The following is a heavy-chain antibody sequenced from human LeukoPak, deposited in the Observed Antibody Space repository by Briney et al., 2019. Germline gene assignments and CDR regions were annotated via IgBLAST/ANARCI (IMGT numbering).Heavy chain of an antibody. CDR3: AREWQGGIAAAGTRIEGDY. Sequence: GGSLRLSCAAYEFMFGSFGMNWVRQAPGKGLEWVSSISSGSDYIYYSDSVKGRFTISRDNAEKSLFLQMNSLRVEDTAVYYCAREWQGGIAAAGTRIEGDYWGQGTLVAVSS. J-gene: IGHJ4*02. CDR2: ISSGSDYI. D-gene: IGHD6-13*01. V-gene: IGHV3-21*01. CDR1: EFMFGSFG.